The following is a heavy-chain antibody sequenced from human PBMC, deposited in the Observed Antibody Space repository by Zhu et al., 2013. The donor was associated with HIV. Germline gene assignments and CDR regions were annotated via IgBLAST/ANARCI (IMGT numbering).Heavy chain of an antibody. CDR3: ARDHNSGYYSYFDY. CDR2: IIPMFGTA. D-gene: IGHD3-22*01. V-gene: IGHV1-69*13. J-gene: IGHJ4*02. Sequence: QGQLVQSAAAVEEPGATLRVSCRPSGDTLRDSDVHWVRQAPGQGLEWMGGIIPMFGTANYAQKFQGRVTITADESTSTAYMQLSSLRSEDTAVYYCARDHNSGYYSYFDYWGQGTLVTVSS. CDR1: GDTLRDSD.